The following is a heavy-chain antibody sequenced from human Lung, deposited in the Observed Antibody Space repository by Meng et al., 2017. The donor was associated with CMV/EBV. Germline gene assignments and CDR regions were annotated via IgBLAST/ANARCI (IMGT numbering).Heavy chain of an antibody. D-gene: IGHD3-3*01. CDR3: AIGGGLY. Sequence: LRLSCAASGFTFSDHYMDWVRQAPGNGLEWVGRIRNKAYGYTPEYAASVKGRFTISRDDSKNSLYLQMNRLKTADTAVYYCAIGGGLYWGQGTLVTVSS. V-gene: IGHV3-72*01. CDR1: GFTFSDHY. CDR2: IRNKAYGYTP. J-gene: IGHJ4*02.